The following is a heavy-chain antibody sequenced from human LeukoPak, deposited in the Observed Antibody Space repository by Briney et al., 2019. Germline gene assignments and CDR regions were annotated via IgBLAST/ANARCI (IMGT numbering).Heavy chain of an antibody. J-gene: IGHJ4*02. V-gene: IGHV4-39*01. CDR3: ARQKQQLVGIDY. CDR2: IYYSGST. CDR1: GGSISSSSYY. D-gene: IGHD6-13*01. Sequence: SKTLSLTCTVSGGSISSSSYYWGWIRQPPGKGLEWIGSIYYSGSTYYNPSLKSRVTISVDTSKNQFSLKLSSVTAADTAVYYCARQKQQLVGIDYWGQGTLVTVSS.